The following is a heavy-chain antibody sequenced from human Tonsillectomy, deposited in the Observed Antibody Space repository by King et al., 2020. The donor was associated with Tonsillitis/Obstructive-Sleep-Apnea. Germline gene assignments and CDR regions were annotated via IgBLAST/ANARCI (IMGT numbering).Heavy chain of an antibody. Sequence: VQLQQWGAGLLKPSETLSLTCVVSGGSFTGSFWTWIRQPPGKGLEWIGEISHRGGTNYNPSLQSRVTISVDTSKNQFSLKLNSVTAADTAVYYCARGATKFDYRGQGTLVSVSS. CDR2: ISHRGGT. CDR3: ARGATKFDY. CDR1: GGSFTGSF. D-gene: IGHD5-12*01. V-gene: IGHV4-34*01. J-gene: IGHJ4*02.